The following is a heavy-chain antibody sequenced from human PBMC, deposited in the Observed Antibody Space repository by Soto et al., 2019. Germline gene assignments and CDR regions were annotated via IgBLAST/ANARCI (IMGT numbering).Heavy chain of an antibody. J-gene: IGHJ4*02. V-gene: IGHV3-23*01. CDR2: ISGSGGST. D-gene: IGHD6-13*01. CDR3: AKTPLGLGSSGGEDY. Sequence: EVQLLESGGGLVQPGGSLRLSCAASGFTFSSYAMSWVRQAPGKGLEWVSAISGSGGSTYYADSVKGRFTISRDNSKNTLDLQMNRLRGGDTGVYYGAKTPLGLGSSGGEDYWGQGTLVTVSS. CDR1: GFTFSSYA.